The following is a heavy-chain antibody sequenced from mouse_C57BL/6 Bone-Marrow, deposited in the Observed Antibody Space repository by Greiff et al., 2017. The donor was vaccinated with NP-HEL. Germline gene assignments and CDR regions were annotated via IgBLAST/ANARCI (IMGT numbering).Heavy chain of an antibody. D-gene: IGHD2-3*01. Sequence: QVQLQQPGAELVKPGASVKLSCKASGYTFTSYWMHWVKQRPGQGLEWIGMIHPNSGSTNYNEKFKSKATLTVDKSSSTAYMQLSSLTSEDSAVYYCARSEGDCYFEFDCWGKGTTLTVSS. CDR3: ARSEGDCYFEFDC. CDR1: GYTFTSYW. CDR2: IHPNSGST. J-gene: IGHJ2*01. V-gene: IGHV1-64*01.